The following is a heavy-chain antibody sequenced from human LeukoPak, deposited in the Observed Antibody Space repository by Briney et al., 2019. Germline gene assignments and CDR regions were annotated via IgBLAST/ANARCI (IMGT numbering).Heavy chain of an antibody. V-gene: IGHV4-61*01. CDR1: GGSVSSGSYY. CDR3: ARDHINYDILTGHLGHNWFDP. CDR2: IYYSGST. J-gene: IGHJ5*02. D-gene: IGHD3-9*01. Sequence: PSETLSLTCTVSGGSVSSGSYYWSWIRQPPGKGLEWIGYIYYSGSTNYNPSLKSRVTISVDTSKNQFSLKLSSVTAADTAVYYCARDHINYDILTGHLGHNWFDPWGQGTLVTVSS.